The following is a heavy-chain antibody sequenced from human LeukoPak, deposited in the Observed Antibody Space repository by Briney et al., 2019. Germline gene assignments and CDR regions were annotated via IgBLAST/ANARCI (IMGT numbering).Heavy chain of an antibody. V-gene: IGHV4-59*06. CDR2: IYYSGST. CDR1: GGSISSYY. CDR3: ALTVRGVPFDAFDI. J-gene: IGHJ3*02. D-gene: IGHD3-10*01. Sequence: SETLSLTCTVSGGSISSYYWSWIRQAPGKGLEWIGYIYYSGSTYYNPSLKSRVTISVDTSRNQFSLKLSSVTAADTAMYYCALTVRGVPFDAFDIWGQGTMVTVSS.